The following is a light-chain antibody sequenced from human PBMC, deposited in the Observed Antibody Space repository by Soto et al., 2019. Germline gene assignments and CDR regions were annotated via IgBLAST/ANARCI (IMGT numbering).Light chain of an antibody. V-gene: IGKV1-39*01. Sequence: DIQMTQSPSSLSASVGDRVTITCRASQTVSNYLNWYQHKPGKAPKLLIYGASNLQSGVPSRFSGSGSGTGFTLTISSLQPEDFATYYCQQGYSSFFTFGPGTKVHIK. CDR1: QTVSNY. J-gene: IGKJ3*01. CDR3: QQGYSSFFT. CDR2: GAS.